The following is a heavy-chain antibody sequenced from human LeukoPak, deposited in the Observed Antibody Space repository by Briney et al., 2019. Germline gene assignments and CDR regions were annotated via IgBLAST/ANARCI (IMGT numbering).Heavy chain of an antibody. J-gene: IGHJ5*02. Sequence: ASVKVSCKASGYTFTSYYMHWVRQAPGQGLEWMGIINPSGGSTSYAQKFQGRVTMTRDTSTSTVYVELSSLRSEDTAVYYCARDQATVTTVGWFDPWGQGTLVTVSS. CDR3: ARDQATVTTVGWFDP. D-gene: IGHD4-17*01. CDR1: GYTFTSYY. V-gene: IGHV1-46*01. CDR2: INPSGGST.